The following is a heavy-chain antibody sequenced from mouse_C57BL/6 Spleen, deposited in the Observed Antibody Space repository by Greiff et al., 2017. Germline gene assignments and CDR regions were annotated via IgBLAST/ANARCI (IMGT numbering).Heavy chain of an antibody. CDR1: GYTFTSYW. CDR2: IYPSDSET. Sequence: QVQLQQPGAELVRPGSSVKLSCKASGYTFTSYWMDWVKQRPGQGLEWIGNIYPSDSETHYNQKFKDKATLTVDKSSSTAYMQLSSLTSEDSAVYYGARRYGGSGDFDVWGTGTTVTVSS. D-gene: IGHD1-1*01. CDR3: ARRYGGSGDFDV. J-gene: IGHJ1*03. V-gene: IGHV1-61*01.